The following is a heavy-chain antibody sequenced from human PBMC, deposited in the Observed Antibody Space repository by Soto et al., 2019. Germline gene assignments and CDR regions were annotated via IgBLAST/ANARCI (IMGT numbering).Heavy chain of an antibody. J-gene: IGHJ6*02. D-gene: IGHD3-16*01. V-gene: IGHV5-10-1*01. CDR3: ARQGLPYGGSGYYDAMDV. Sequence: GESLKISCKGSGYSFTSYWISWVRQMPGKGLEWMGRIDPSDSYTNYSPSFQGHVTISADKSISTAYLQWSSLKASDTAMYYCARQGLPYGGSGYYDAMDVWGRGTTVTVSS. CDR1: GYSFTSYW. CDR2: IDPSDSYT.